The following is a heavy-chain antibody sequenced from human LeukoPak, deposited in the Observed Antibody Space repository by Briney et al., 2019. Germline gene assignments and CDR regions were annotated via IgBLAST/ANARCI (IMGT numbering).Heavy chain of an antibody. D-gene: IGHD6-13*01. J-gene: IGHJ4*02. CDR1: GFTFSSYS. CDR2: ISSSSSYI. Sequence: GGSLRLSCSASGFTFSSYSMNWVRQAPGKGLEWVSSISSSSSYIYYADSLKGRFTISRDNTKNSLYLQMNSLKAEDTAVYYCAREYSSSWYPFDYWGQGTLVTVSS. V-gene: IGHV3-21*01. CDR3: AREYSSSWYPFDY.